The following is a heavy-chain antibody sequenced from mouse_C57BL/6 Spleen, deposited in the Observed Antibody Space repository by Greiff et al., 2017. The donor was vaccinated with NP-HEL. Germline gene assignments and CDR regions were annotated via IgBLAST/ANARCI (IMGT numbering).Heavy chain of an antibody. D-gene: IGHD1-1*01. CDR3: ASPDYGSSYDYAMDY. V-gene: IGHV1-75*01. Sequence: QVQLQQSGPELVKPGASVKISCKASGYTFTDYYINWVKQRPGQGLEWIGWIFPGSGSTYYNEKFKGKATLTVDKSSSTAYMLLSSLTSEESAVYFCASPDYGSSYDYAMDYWGQGTSVTVSS. CDR1: GYTFTDYY. J-gene: IGHJ4*01. CDR2: IFPGSGST.